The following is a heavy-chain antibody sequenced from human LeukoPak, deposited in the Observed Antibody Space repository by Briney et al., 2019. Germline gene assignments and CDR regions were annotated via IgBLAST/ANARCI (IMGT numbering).Heavy chain of an antibody. CDR1: GGTFSRYA. V-gene: IGHV1-69*01. Sequence: GSSVKVSCKSSGGTFSRYAIIWVRQAPGQGLEWMGGIIPMFGIANYAQKFQGRVTITADESTSTAYMVLSSLRSEDTAVYYCARDRPYTGGWRGFDYWGSGNPGHRLL. D-gene: IGHD6-19*01. CDR2: IIPMFGIA. J-gene: IGHJ4*02. CDR3: ARDRPYTGGWRGFDY.